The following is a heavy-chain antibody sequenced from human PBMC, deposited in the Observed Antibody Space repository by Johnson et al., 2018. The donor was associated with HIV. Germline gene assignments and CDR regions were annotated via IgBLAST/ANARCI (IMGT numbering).Heavy chain of an antibody. V-gene: IGHV3-74*03. CDR2: INSDGSSI. Sequence: VQLVESGGGLVEPGGSLRLSCAASGFTFSSYWMHWVHQAPGKGLVWVSRINSDGSSITYADSVKGRFTISRDNAKKSLYLQVNSLRGEDTALYYCARDVKYYDSSGYYSDAFDIWGQGTLVTVSS. CDR3: ARDVKYYDSSGYYSDAFDI. CDR1: GFTFSSYW. J-gene: IGHJ3*02. D-gene: IGHD3-22*01.